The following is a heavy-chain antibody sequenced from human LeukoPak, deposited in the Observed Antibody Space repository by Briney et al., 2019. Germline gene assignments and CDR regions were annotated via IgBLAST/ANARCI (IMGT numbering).Heavy chain of an antibody. V-gene: IGHV5-51*01. CDR3: ARRVEMATISGNWFDP. D-gene: IGHD5-24*01. CDR2: IYPGDSDT. CDR1: GYSFTSYW. J-gene: IGHJ5*02. Sequence: GESLQIYCKGSGYSFTSYWIGWVRQMPGKGLEWMGIIYPGDSDTRYSPSFQGQVTISADKSISTAYLQWSSLKASDTAMYYCARRVEMATISGNWFDPWGQGTLVTVSS.